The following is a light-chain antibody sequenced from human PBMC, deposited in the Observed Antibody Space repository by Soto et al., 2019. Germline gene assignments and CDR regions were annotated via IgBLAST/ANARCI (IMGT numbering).Light chain of an antibody. Sequence: DIQMTQSPSTLSASVGDRVTITCRASQSISSWLAWYQQKPGKAPKLLIYDASSLESGVPSRFSGSASGTEFTLTISSLQPGDFATYYCQQYRTFGQGTKVDIK. V-gene: IGKV1-5*01. CDR3: QQYRT. J-gene: IGKJ2*01. CDR1: QSISSW. CDR2: DAS.